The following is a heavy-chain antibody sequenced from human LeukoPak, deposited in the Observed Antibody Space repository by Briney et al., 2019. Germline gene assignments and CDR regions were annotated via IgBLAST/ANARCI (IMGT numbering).Heavy chain of an antibody. Sequence: SETLSLTCTVSGGSISSGGYYWSWIRQPPGKGLEWIGYIYHSGSTYYNPSLKSRVTISVGRSKNQFSLKLSSVTAADTAVYYCARDRGSSWSHWGQGTLVTVSS. D-gene: IGHD6-13*01. CDR2: IYHSGST. J-gene: IGHJ4*02. CDR1: GGSISSGGYY. V-gene: IGHV4-30-2*01. CDR3: ARDRGSSWSH.